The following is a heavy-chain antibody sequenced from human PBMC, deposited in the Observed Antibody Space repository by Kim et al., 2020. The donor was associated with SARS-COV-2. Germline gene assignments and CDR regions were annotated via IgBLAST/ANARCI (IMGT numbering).Heavy chain of an antibody. CDR2: ISYDGSNK. Sequence: GGSLRLSCAASGFTFSSYGMHWVRQAPGKGLEWVAVISYDGSNKYYADSVKGRFTISRDNSKNTLYLQMNSLRAEDTAVHYCANGRYSGVGGYWGQGTLVTVSS. CDR3: ANGRYSGVGGY. CDR1: GFTFSSYG. D-gene: IGHD5-12*01. V-gene: IGHV3-30*18. J-gene: IGHJ4*02.